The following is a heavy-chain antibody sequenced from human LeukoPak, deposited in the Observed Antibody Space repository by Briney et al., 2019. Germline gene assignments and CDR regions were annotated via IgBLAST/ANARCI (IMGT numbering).Heavy chain of an antibody. J-gene: IGHJ3*02. D-gene: IGHD6-25*01. CDR1: GFTFSSYG. V-gene: IGHV3-21*06. CDR3: GRDFGATWRLLGGGGAFDI. Sequence: GGSLRLACAASGFTFSSYGMNWVSQAPGKGLERVSSISSSSSYIYYADSVMGRFTISRDNANNSLYLQMNSLRAEGTTVYYWGRDFGATWRLLGGGGAFDIWGQGTMVTVSS. CDR2: ISSSSSYI.